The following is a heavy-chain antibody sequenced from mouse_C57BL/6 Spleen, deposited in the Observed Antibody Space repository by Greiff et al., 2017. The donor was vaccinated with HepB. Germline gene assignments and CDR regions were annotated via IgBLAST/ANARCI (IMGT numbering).Heavy chain of an antibody. D-gene: IGHD2-2*01. CDR3: ARFGVTPFDY. V-gene: IGHV1-26*01. CDR2: INPNNGGT. Sequence: VQLQQSGPELVKPGASLKISCKASGYTFTNNYINWVKQSHGKSLEWIGDINPNNGGTSYNQKFKGKATLTVDKSSSTAYMELRSLTSEDSAVYYCARFGVTPFDYWGQGTTLTVSS. CDR1: GYTFTNNY. J-gene: IGHJ2*01.